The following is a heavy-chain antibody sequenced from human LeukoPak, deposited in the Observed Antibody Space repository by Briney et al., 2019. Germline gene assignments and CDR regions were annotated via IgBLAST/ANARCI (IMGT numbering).Heavy chain of an antibody. D-gene: IGHD5-18*01. CDR2: INHSGST. V-gene: IGHV4-34*01. CDR3: AKGAGGFSYYNWFDP. Sequence: PSETLSLTCALYGWSFSGYYWSWIRQSPRGLEWIGEINHSGSTNYNTSLKSRVTISADTSKNQFSLKLASVTAADTAIYYCAKGAGGFSYYNWFDPWGQGTLVTVSS. J-gene: IGHJ5*02. CDR1: GWSFSGYY.